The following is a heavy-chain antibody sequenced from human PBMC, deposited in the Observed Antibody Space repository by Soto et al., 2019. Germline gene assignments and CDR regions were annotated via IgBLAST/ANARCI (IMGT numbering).Heavy chain of an antibody. J-gene: IGHJ6*02. D-gene: IGHD4-17*01. CDR3: ARDLFPSDYPQSGTVTTRNYYYYGMDV. Sequence: ASVKVSCKASGYTFTSYGISWVRQAPGQGLEWMGWISAYNGNTNYAQKLQGRVTMTTDTSTSTAYMELRSLRSDDTAVYYCARDLFPSDYPQSGTVTTRNYYYYGMDVWGQGTTVTVSS. CDR1: GYTFTSYG. CDR2: ISAYNGNT. V-gene: IGHV1-18*01.